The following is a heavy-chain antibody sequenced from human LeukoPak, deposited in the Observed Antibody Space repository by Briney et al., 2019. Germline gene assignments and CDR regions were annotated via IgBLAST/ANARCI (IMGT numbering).Heavy chain of an antibody. CDR3: ARRVTMVRGVIIRIDWFDP. J-gene: IGHJ5*02. CDR2: IYYSGST. Sequence: PSETLSLTCTVSGGSFSSSSYYWGWIRQPPGKGLEWIGSIYYSGSTYYNPSLKSRVTISVDTSKNQFSLKLSSVTAADTAVYHCARRVTMVRGVIIRIDWFDPWGQGTLVTVSS. CDR1: GGSFSSSSYY. V-gene: IGHV4-39*01. D-gene: IGHD3-10*01.